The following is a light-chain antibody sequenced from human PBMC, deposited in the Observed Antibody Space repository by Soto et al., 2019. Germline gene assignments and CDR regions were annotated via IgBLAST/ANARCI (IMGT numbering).Light chain of an antibody. CDR3: SSYTGITTLVL. CDR1: SSDVGGYNY. CDR2: DVS. V-gene: IGLV2-14*03. Sequence: QSVLTQPASVSGSPGQSITISCTGTSSDVGGYNYVSWYQQHPGKAPKLMIYDVSNRPSGVSNRFSGSRSGNTASLTISGLQAGDEAHYYCSSYTGITTLVLFGGGTKLTVL. J-gene: IGLJ2*01.